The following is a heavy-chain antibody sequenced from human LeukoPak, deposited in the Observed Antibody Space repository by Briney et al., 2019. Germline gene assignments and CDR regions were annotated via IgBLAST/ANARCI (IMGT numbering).Heavy chain of an antibody. V-gene: IGHV3-23*01. CDR2: ISGSGGST. CDR3: AKELRITMVRGVSYGMDV. CDR1: GFTFSSYA. J-gene: IGHJ6*02. Sequence: PGGSLRLSCAASGFTFSSYAVSWVRQAPGKGLEWVSAISGSGGSTYYADSVKGRFTISRDNSKNTLYLQMNSLRAEDTAVYYCAKELRITMVRGVSYGMDVWGQGTTVTVSS. D-gene: IGHD3-10*01.